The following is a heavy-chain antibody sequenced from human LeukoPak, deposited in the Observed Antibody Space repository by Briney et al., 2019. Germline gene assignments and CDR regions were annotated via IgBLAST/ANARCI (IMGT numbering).Heavy chain of an antibody. CDR3: AREALGAYYYGSGSFDY. V-gene: IGHV3-21*06. D-gene: IGHD3-10*01. J-gene: IGHJ4*02. CDR2: ISSSSSYI. CDR1: GFTFSSYS. Sequence: GGSLRLSCAASGFTFSSYSMNRVRQAPGKGLEWVSSISSSSSYIYYADSVKGRFTISRDNAKNSLYLQMNSLRAEDTAVYYCAREALGAYYYGSGSFDYWGREPWSPSPQ.